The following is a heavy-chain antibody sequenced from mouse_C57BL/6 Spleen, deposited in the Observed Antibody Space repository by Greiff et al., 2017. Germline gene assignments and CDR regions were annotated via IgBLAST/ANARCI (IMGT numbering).Heavy chain of an antibody. CDR3: ARRLEPFDY. J-gene: IGHJ2*01. CDR2: IDPSDSYT. Sequence: QVQLQQPGAELVKPGASVKLSCKASGYTFTSYWMQWVKQRPGQGLEWIGEIDPSDSYTNYNQKFKGKATLTVDTSSSTAYMQLSSLTSEDSAVYYCARRLEPFDYWGQGTTLTVSS. CDR1: GYTFTSYW. V-gene: IGHV1-50*01.